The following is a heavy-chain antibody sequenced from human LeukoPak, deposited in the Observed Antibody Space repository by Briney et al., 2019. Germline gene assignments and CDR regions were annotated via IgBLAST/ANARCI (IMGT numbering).Heavy chain of an antibody. CDR3: ARDHGSSTNEYFQH. CDR2: ISGSGGST. CDR1: GFTFSSYA. D-gene: IGHD2-2*01. Sequence: AGGSLRLSCAASGFTFSSYAMSWVRQAPGKGLEWVSAISGSGGSTYYADSVKGRFTISRDNSKNSLYLQMNSLRAEDTAVYYCARDHGSSTNEYFQHWGQGTLVTVSS. V-gene: IGHV3-23*01. J-gene: IGHJ1*01.